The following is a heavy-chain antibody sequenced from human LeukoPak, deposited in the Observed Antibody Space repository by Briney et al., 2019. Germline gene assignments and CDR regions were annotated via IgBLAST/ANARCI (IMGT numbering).Heavy chain of an antibody. V-gene: IGHV4-59*01. CDR2: IYYSGST. Sequence: SETLSLTCTVSVGSISSYYWSWIRQPPGKGLEWIGYIYYSGSTNYNPSLKSRVTISVDTSKNQFSLKLSSVTAADTAVYYCARGLPHYYGSGLGAFDIWGQGTMVTVSS. D-gene: IGHD3-10*01. J-gene: IGHJ3*02. CDR1: VGSISSYY. CDR3: ARGLPHYYGSGLGAFDI.